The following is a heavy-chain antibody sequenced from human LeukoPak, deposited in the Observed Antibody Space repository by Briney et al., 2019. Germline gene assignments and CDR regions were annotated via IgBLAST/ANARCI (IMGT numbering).Heavy chain of an antibody. Sequence: ASVKVSCKASGYTFTSYDINWVGQATGQGLEWMGWMNPNSGNTGYAQKFQGRVTMTRNTSISTAYMELSSLRSEDTAVYYCARGGTYYDYIWGSYRLRCFDYWGQGTLVTVSS. CDR1: GYTFTSYD. J-gene: IGHJ4*02. V-gene: IGHV1-8*01. CDR2: MNPNSGNT. CDR3: ARGGTYYDYIWGSYRLRCFDY. D-gene: IGHD3-16*02.